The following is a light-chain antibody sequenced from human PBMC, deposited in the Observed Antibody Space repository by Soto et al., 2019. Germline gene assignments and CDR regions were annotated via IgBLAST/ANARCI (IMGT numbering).Light chain of an antibody. CDR3: QQRSNWPLT. CDR2: GAS. J-gene: IGKJ4*01. V-gene: IGKV3-15*01. CDR1: QSVSSN. Sequence: EIKLTQSPATLSVSPGERATLSCRASQSVSSNLAWYQQKPGQAPRLLIYGASTRATGIPARFSGSGSGTEFTLTISSLQSEDFAVYYCQQRSNWPLTFGGGTKVDIK.